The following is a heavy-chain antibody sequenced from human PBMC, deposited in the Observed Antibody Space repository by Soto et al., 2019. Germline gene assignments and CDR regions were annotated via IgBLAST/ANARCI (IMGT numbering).Heavy chain of an antibody. CDR2: ISGSGGST. J-gene: IGHJ3*02. D-gene: IGHD3-10*01. CDR3: AKPITMVRGVILDAFDI. V-gene: IGHV3-23*01. Sequence: GGSLRLSCAASGFTFSSYAMSWVRQAPGKGLEWVSAISGSGGSTYYADSVKGRFTISRDNSKNTLYLQMNSLRAEDTAVYYCAKPITMVRGVILDAFDIWGQGTMVTVSS. CDR1: GFTFSSYA.